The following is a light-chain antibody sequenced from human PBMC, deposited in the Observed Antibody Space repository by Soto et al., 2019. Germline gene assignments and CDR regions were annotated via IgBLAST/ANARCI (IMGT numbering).Light chain of an antibody. J-gene: IGLJ1*01. CDR2: RNN. CDR3: AAWDDSLSGYI. V-gene: IGLV1-47*01. Sequence: QSVLTQPPSASGTPGQRVTISCSGSTSNIGSNYVYWYQQLPGTAPKLLIYRNNQRPSGVPDRLSGAKSGTSASLAISGLRSEDEADYYCAAWDDSLSGYIFGTGTKVTGL. CDR1: TSNIGSNY.